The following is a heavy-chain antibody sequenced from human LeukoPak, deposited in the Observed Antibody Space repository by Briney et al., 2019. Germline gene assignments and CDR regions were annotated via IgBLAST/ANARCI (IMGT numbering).Heavy chain of an antibody. D-gene: IGHD6-19*01. Sequence: PGGSLRLSCAASGSRFNNYHMNWVRQAPGKGLEWVSYIGSGSSPIYYTDSVKGRFTISRDNAKNSLYLQMNNLRAEDSAVYYCAVAVAGNWFDPWGQGTLVTVSS. CDR1: GSRFNNYH. CDR3: AVAVAGNWFDP. J-gene: IGHJ5*02. CDR2: IGSGSSPI. V-gene: IGHV3-48*01.